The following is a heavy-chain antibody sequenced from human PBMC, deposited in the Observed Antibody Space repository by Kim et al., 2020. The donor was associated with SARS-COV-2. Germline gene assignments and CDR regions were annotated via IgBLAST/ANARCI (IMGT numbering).Heavy chain of an antibody. V-gene: IGHV4-59*01. CDR2: N. D-gene: IGHD5-12*01. CDR3: ARWLQPYYFDY. J-gene: IGHJ4*02. Sequence: NNYNPSLKSRVTISVDTSKNQFSLKLSSVTAADTAVYYCARWLQPYYFDYWGQGTLVTVSS.